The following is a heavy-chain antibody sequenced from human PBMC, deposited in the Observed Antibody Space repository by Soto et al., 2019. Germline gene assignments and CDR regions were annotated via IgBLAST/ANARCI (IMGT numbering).Heavy chain of an antibody. CDR1: GFSFSTFE. J-gene: IGHJ5*01. Sequence: EVQLLESGGGLVQPGGSLRLSCAPSGFSFSTFEMSWVRQAPGRGLEWVSFISDDGSRTYYADAVKGRFTISRDNSKHTLYLQMNSLTAEDTAVYACVKGGWLDFWGQGTLVTVSS. CDR2: ISDDGSRT. V-gene: IGHV3-23*01. D-gene: IGHD3-16*01. CDR3: VKGGWLDF.